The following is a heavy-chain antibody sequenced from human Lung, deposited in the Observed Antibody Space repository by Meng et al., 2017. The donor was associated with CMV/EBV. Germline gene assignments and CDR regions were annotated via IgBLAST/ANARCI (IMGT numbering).Heavy chain of an antibody. D-gene: IGHD2-21*01. V-gene: IGHV3-7*01. CDR2: IKEDGSGQ. CDR3: VRYANSQYGMDV. CDR1: GFTFTTFW. J-gene: IGHJ6*02. Sequence: EFXKISCAASGFTFTTFWMTWVRQAPGKGLEWVANIKEDGSGQWYVDSVKGRFTISRDNAKKSVYLQMNSLRAEDTAVYYCVRYANSQYGMDVWGQGTTVTVSS.